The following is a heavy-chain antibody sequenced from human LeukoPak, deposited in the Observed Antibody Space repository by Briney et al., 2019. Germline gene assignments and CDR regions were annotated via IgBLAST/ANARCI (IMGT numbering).Heavy chain of an antibody. D-gene: IGHD6-19*01. J-gene: IGHJ5*02. CDR1: GGTFTSYA. CDR2: IIPIFGAA. V-gene: IGHV1-69*05. CDR3: ARETPQSSSGWYNWFDP. Sequence: SVTVSCKASGGTFTSYAISWVRQAPGTGLEWMGGIIPIFGAANSAQMFPGRLTINTHESTSTAYMELSSLRSEDTAVYYCARETPQSSSGWYNWFDPWGQGTLVTVSS.